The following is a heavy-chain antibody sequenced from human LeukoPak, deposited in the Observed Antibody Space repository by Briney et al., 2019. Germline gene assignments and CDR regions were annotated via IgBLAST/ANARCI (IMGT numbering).Heavy chain of an antibody. V-gene: IGHV2-5*02. J-gene: IGHJ4*02. Sequence: SGPTLVNPTQTLTLTGTFSGFSLSISGGGVGWIRQPPGKALEWLALIYWDDDKRYSPSLKTRLTITKDTSKNQVVLTMTNMEPVDTATYYCAHTESSVYYWAVFDYWGQGTLVTVSS. CDR1: GFSLSISGGG. D-gene: IGHD5/OR15-5a*01. CDR2: IYWDDDK. CDR3: AHTESSVYYWAVFDY.